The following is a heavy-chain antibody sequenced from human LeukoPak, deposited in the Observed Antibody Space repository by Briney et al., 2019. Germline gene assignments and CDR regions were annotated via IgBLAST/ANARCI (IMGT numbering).Heavy chain of an antibody. CDR1: GFTFSAYS. J-gene: IGHJ6*02. CDR2: ISHDGSNK. CDR3: ARSVVTIYYYYYGMDV. V-gene: IGHV3-30*03. D-gene: IGHD4-23*01. Sequence: GGSLRLSCAASGFTFSAYSMNWVRQAPGKGLEWVAVISHDGSNKYYADSVKGRFTISRDNSKNTLYLQMNSLRAEDTAVYYCARSVVTIYYYYYGMDVWGQGTTVTVSS.